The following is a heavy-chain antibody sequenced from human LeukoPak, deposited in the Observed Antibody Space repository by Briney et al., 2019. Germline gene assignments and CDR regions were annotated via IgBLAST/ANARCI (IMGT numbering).Heavy chain of an antibody. J-gene: IGHJ3*02. V-gene: IGHV1-2*02. D-gene: IGHD4-17*01. CDR1: GYTFTGYY. CDR2: INPNSGGA. Sequence: GAPVKVSCKASGYTFTGYYMHWVRQAPGQGLEWMGWINPNSGGANYAQKFQGRVTMTRDTSISTAYMELSRLRSDDTAVYYCARGDYGDSDDAFDIWGQGTMVTVSS. CDR3: ARGDYGDSDDAFDI.